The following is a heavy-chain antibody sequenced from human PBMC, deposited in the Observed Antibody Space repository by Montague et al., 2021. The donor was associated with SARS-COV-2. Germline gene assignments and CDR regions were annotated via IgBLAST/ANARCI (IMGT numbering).Heavy chain of an antibody. V-gene: IGHV4-61*02. D-gene: IGHD2-21*01. J-gene: IGHJ4*02. CDR3: ARVVGFDFDY. Sequence: TLSLTCTVSGGSISSGSYYWSWIRQPAGKGLEWIGRIYTSGSTNYNPSLKSRVTISIDTSKNQFSLKLSSVTAADTAVYYCARVVGFDFDYWGPGTLVTVSS. CDR1: GGSISSGSYY. CDR2: IYTSGST.